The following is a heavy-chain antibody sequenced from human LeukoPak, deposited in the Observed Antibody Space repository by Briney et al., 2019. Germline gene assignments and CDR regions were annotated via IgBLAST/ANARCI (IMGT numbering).Heavy chain of an antibody. CDR3: ARGRYGSDYYYYHMDV. CDR2: INPNSGGT. CDR1: GYTFTGYY. V-gene: IGHV1-2*06. D-gene: IGHD4-17*01. Sequence: ASVKVSCKASGYTFTGYYMHWVRQAPGQGLEWMGRINPNSGGTNYAQKFQGRVTMTRDTSISTAYMELSRLRSDDTAVYYCARGRYGSDYYYYHMDVWGKGTTVTVSS. J-gene: IGHJ6*03.